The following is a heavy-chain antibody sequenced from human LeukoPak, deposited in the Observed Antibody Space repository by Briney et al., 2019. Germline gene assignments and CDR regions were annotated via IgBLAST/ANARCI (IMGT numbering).Heavy chain of an antibody. CDR1: GRSISSYY. Sequence: SETLSLTCTVSGRSISSYYWSWIRHPPGKGLERLGYVYDLGSTNYNPSLRSRATISVDPSNNQFSLKVSTVTAADTAVYYCARTYYFGSGSYRYMDVWGKGTTVTVSS. J-gene: IGHJ6*03. CDR3: ARTYYFGSGSYRYMDV. D-gene: IGHD3-10*01. V-gene: IGHV4-59*08. CDR2: VYDLGST.